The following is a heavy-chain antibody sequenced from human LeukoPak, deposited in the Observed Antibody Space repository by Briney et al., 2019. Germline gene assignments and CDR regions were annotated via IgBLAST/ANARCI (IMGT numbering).Heavy chain of an antibody. CDR3: ARRIHTALDT. Sequence: GGSLRLSCAASGFTFSSYWMHWVRQAPGKGLVWVSHINDDGTTTSYADSVKGRFTISRDNAKNTLYLQMDSLRAEDTAVYYCARRIHTALDTWGQGTLVTVSS. V-gene: IGHV3-74*01. CDR2: INDDGTTT. D-gene: IGHD5-18*01. CDR1: GFTFSSYW. J-gene: IGHJ4*02.